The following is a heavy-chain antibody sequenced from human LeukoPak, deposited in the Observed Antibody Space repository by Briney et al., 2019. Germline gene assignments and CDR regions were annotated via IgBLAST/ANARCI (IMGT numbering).Heavy chain of an antibody. Sequence: ASVKVSCKVSGYTLTELSMHWVRQAPGKGLEWMGGFDPEDGETIYAQKFQGRVTMTEDTSADTAYMELSSLRSEDTAVYYCATEARDYYDSSGYYRNYYYYYMDVWGKGTTVTVSS. CDR2: FDPEDGET. V-gene: IGHV1-24*01. CDR3: ATEARDYYDSSGYYRNYYYYYMDV. J-gene: IGHJ6*03. CDR1: GYTLTELS. D-gene: IGHD3-22*01.